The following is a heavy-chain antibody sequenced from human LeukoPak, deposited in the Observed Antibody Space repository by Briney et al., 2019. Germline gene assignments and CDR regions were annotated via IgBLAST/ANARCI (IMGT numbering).Heavy chain of an antibody. CDR1: GGSISSSNW. Sequence: SETLSLTCAVSGGSISSSNWWSWVRQPPGKGLEWIGEIYHSGSTNYNPSLKSRVTISVDTSKNQFSLKLSSVTAADTAVYYGARLEGRYYYGSGSFDDAFDIWGQGTMVTVSS. CDR3: ARLEGRYYYGSGSFDDAFDI. V-gene: IGHV4-4*02. D-gene: IGHD3-10*01. J-gene: IGHJ3*02. CDR2: IYHSGST.